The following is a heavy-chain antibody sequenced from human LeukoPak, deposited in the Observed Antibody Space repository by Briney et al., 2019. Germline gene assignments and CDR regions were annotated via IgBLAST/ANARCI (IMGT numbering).Heavy chain of an antibody. Sequence: SETLSLTCAVYGGSFSGYYWSWIRQPPGKGLEWIGEINHSGSTNYNPSLKSRVTISVDTSKNQFSLKLSSVTAADTAVYYCVRDGGVSGYDLLDYWGQGTLVTVSS. CDR3: VRDGGVSGYDLLDY. CDR1: GGSFSGYY. V-gene: IGHV4-34*01. CDR2: INHSGST. D-gene: IGHD5-12*01. J-gene: IGHJ4*02.